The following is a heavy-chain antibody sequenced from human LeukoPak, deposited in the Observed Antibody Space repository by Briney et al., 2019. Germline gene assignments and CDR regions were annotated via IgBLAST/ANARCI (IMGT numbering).Heavy chain of an antibody. D-gene: IGHD6-13*01. CDR1: GYTFTGYY. V-gene: IGHV1-2*02. CDR3: ARDLWQQPRAMAPNY. Sequence: EASVKVSCKASGYTFTGYYMHWVRQAPGQGLEWMGWINPNSGGTNYAQKFQGRVTMTRATSISTAYMELSRLRSDDTAVYYCARDLWQQPRAMAPNYWGQGTLVTVSS. CDR2: INPNSGGT. J-gene: IGHJ4*02.